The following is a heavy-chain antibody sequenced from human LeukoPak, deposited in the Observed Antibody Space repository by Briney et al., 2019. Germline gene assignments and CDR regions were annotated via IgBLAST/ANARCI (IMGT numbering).Heavy chain of an antibody. CDR2: ISSSGDIT. J-gene: IGHJ3*02. CDR1: GFTFNNYA. Sequence: PGGSLRLSCAASGFTFNNYAMSWVRQAPGKGLEWVSAISSSGDITFYADSVKGRFTISRDNSRYTLYLQMNSLRAEDTAVYYCVKGTAMVGDAFDIWGQGTMVTVSS. V-gene: IGHV3-23*01. D-gene: IGHD5-18*01. CDR3: VKGTAMVGDAFDI.